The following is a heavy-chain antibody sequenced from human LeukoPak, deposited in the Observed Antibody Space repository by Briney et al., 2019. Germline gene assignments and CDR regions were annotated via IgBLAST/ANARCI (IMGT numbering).Heavy chain of an antibody. V-gene: IGHV4-39*01. Sequence: SETLSLTCPVSGGSISSRHYCWGWIRQPPGKGLEWIGSIYYSGSTYYNPSLKSRLTMLIDTSENQFSLNLNSVTAADTAIYYCASPRLRAVAGSIAFDIWGQGTMVTVSS. CDR2: IYYSGST. CDR3: ASPRLRAVAGSIAFDI. J-gene: IGHJ3*02. CDR1: GGSISSRHYC. D-gene: IGHD6-19*01.